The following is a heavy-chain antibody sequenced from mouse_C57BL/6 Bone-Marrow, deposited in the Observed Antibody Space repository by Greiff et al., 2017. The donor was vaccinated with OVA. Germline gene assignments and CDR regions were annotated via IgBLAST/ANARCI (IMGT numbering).Heavy chain of an antibody. CDR2: IYPGDGDT. CDR3: ARGAYDGYFFYAMDY. CDR1: GYAFSSSW. V-gene: IGHV1-82*01. J-gene: IGHJ4*01. D-gene: IGHD2-3*01. Sequence: VQLQESGPELVKPGASVKISCKASGYAFSSSWMNWVKQRPGKGLEWIGRIYPGDGDTNSNGKFKSKATLTADKSSSTAYMQLRSLTSEDSAVYFCARGAYDGYFFYAMDYWGQGTSVTVSS.